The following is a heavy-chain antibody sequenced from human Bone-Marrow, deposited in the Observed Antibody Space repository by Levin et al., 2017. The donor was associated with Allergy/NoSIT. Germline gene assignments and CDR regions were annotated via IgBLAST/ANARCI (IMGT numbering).Heavy chain of an antibody. CDR2: IYSGGST. J-gene: IGHJ6*04. Sequence: GESLKISCAASGFTVSSNYMSWVRQAPGKGLEWVSVIYSGGSTYYADSVKGRFTISRDNSKNTVYLQMNSLRAEDTAAYYCARGSGWYKPMDVWGKGTTVTVSS. D-gene: IGHD6-19*01. CDR3: ARGSGWYKPMDV. CDR1: GFTVSSNY. V-gene: IGHV3-53*01.